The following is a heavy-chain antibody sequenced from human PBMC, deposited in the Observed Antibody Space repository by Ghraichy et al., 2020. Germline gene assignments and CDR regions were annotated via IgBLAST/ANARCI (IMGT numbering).Heavy chain of an antibody. Sequence: GGSLRLSCAASGFTFSSYSMNWVRQAPGKGLEWVSSISSSSSYIYYADSVKGRFTISRDNAKNSLYLQMNSLRAEDTAVYYCARLFHCSSTSCQSFDYWGQGTLVTVSS. CDR3: ARLFHCSSTSCQSFDY. J-gene: IGHJ4*02. V-gene: IGHV3-21*01. D-gene: IGHD2-2*01. CDR1: GFTFSSYS. CDR2: ISSSSSYI.